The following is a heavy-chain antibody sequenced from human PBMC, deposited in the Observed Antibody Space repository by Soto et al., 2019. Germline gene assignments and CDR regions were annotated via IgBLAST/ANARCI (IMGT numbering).Heavy chain of an antibody. CDR3: ARELDGSGYYCGMDV. CDR2: ISAYNGNT. Sequence: SVKVSCKVSGYTFTSYGISWVRQAPGQGLEWMGWISAYNGNTNYAQKLQGRVTMTTDTSTRTAYMKLRSLRSDDTAVYYCARELDGSGYYCGMDVWGQGTTVTVSS. CDR1: GYTFTSYG. V-gene: IGHV1-18*04. J-gene: IGHJ6*02. D-gene: IGHD3-10*01.